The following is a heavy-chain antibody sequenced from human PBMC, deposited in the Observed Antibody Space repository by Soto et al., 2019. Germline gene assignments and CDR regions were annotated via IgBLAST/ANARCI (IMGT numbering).Heavy chain of an antibody. Sequence: PGGSLRLSCATSGFTFSSYTMNWVRQAPGKDLEWISSIDTSSSYVYYADSVKGRFTISRDNSKSTLYLQMNSLRAEDTALYYCAKGRSYYYYYGVDVWGQGTTVTVSS. CDR1: GFTFSSYT. J-gene: IGHJ6*02. V-gene: IGHV3-21*04. CDR2: IDTSSSYV. CDR3: AKGRSYYYYYGVDV.